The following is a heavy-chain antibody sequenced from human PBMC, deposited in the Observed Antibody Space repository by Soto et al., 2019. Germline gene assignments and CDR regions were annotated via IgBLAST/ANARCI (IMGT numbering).Heavy chain of an antibody. D-gene: IGHD7-27*01. CDR1: GFTFSNAW. CDR3: TTDYSSGDYYYYYYGMDV. CDR2: IKSKTDGGTT. Sequence: ESGGGLVKPGGSLRLSCAASGFTFSNAWMNWVRQAPGKGLEWVGRIKSKTDGGTTDYAAPVKGRFTISRDDSKNTLYLQMNSLKTEDTAVYYCTTDYSSGDYYYYYYGMDVWGQGTTVTVSS. V-gene: IGHV3-15*07. J-gene: IGHJ6*02.